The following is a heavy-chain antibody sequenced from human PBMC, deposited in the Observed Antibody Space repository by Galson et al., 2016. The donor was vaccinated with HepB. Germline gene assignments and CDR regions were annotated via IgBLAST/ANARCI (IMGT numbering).Heavy chain of an antibody. V-gene: IGHV1-8*01. CDR2: MNPNSGNT. CDR3: AREGMIVAAKGVYYGMDV. Sequence: SVKVSCKASGYTFTKSDINWVRQAPGQGLEWMGWMNPNSGNTGSAQKFQGRVTMTRNTSISTAYMELSSLRIEDTAVYYCAREGMIVAAKGVYYGMDVWGQGTTVTVSS. D-gene: IGHD1-26*01. J-gene: IGHJ6*02. CDR1: GYTFTKSD.